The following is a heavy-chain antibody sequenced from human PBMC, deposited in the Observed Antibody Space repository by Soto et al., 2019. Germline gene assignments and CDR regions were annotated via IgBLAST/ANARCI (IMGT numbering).Heavy chain of an antibody. V-gene: IGHV1-18*01. CDR2: ISAYNGNT. Sequence: GASVKVSCKASGYTFTSYGISWVRQAPGQGLERMGWISAYNGNTNYAQKLQGRVTMTTDTSTSTAYMELRSLRSDDTAVYYCARVMGELLPPPYFDYWGQGTLVTVSS. CDR1: GYTFTSYG. CDR3: ARVMGELLPPPYFDY. J-gene: IGHJ4*02. D-gene: IGHD1-26*01.